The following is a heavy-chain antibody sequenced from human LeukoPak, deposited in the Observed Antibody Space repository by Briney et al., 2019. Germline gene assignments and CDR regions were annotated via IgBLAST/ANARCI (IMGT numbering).Heavy chain of an antibody. V-gene: IGHV3-23*01. CDR2: ISGSGGST. CDR1: GFTLSSYA. J-gene: IGHJ4*02. D-gene: IGHD5-24*01. CDR3: AKGRWLPFDS. Sequence: GGSLRLSCAASGFTLSSYAMSWVRQAPGKRLEWVSAISGSGGSTYYADSVKGGFTISRDNSKNTLYLQMNSLRAEDTAVYYCAKGRWLPFDSWGQGTLVTVSS.